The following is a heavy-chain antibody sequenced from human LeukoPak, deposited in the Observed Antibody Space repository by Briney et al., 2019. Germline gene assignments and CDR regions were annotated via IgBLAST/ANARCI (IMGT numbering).Heavy chain of an antibody. J-gene: IGHJ6*02. Sequence: GGSLRLSCAASGFTFSSYGMHWVRQAPGKGLEWVAVIWYDGSNKYYADSVKGRFTISRDNSKNTLYLQMNSLRAEDTAVYYCARVPLYYDSSGSSGMDVWGQGTTVTVSS. CDR3: ARVPLYYDSSGSSGMDV. V-gene: IGHV3-33*01. D-gene: IGHD3-22*01. CDR1: GFTFSSYG. CDR2: IWYDGSNK.